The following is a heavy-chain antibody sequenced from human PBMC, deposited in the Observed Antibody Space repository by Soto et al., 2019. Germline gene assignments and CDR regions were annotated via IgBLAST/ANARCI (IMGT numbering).Heavy chain of an antibody. CDR3: ARDNYDSSGYEFDY. CDR1: VGSISSGGYS. V-gene: IGHV4-30-2*01. Sequence: TLSLTCAVSVGSISSGGYSWSWILQPPGKGLEWIGYIYHSGSTYYNPSLKSRVTISVDRSKNQFSLKLSSVTAADTAVYYCARDNYDSSGYEFDYWGQGTLVTVSS. D-gene: IGHD3-22*01. CDR2: IYHSGST. J-gene: IGHJ4*02.